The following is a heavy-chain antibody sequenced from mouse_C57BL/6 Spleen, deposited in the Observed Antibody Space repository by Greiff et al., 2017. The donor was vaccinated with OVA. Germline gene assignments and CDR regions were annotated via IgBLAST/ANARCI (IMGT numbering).Heavy chain of an antibody. CDR2: INPNYGTT. J-gene: IGHJ2*01. D-gene: IGHD2-1*01. Sequence: EVQGVESGPELVKPGASVKISCKASGYSFTDYNMNWVKQSNGKSLEWIGVINPNYGTTSYNQKFKGKATLTVDQSSSTAYMQLNSLTSEDSAVYYCARGSMVRNYFDYWGQGTTLTVSS. V-gene: IGHV1-39*01. CDR1: GYSFTDYN. CDR3: ARGSMVRNYFDY.